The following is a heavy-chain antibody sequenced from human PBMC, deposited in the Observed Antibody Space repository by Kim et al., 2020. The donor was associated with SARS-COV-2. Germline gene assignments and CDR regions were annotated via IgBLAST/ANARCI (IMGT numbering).Heavy chain of an antibody. CDR2: INHSGST. CDR1: GGSFSGYY. J-gene: IGHJ6*02. V-gene: IGHV4-34*01. Sequence: SETLSLTCAVYGGSFSGYYWSWIRQPPGKGLEWIGEINHSGSTNYNPSLKSRVTISVDTSKNQFSLKLSSVTAADTAVYYCAIGFWSGGLYGIDVWGQGT. CDR3: AIGFWSGGLYGIDV. D-gene: IGHD3-3*01.